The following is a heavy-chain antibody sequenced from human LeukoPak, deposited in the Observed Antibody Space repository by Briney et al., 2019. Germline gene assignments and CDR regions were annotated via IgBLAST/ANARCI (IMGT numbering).Heavy chain of an antibody. CDR1: GFTFSSYA. CDR3: AREARGFGEFAYYFDY. CDR2: IYYSGST. V-gene: IGHV4-59*01. Sequence: PGGSLRLSCAASGFTFSSYAMSWVRQAPGKGLEWIGYIYYSGSTNYNPSLKSRVTISVDTSKNQFSLKLSSVTAADTAVYYCAREARGFGEFAYYFDYWGQGTLVTVSS. D-gene: IGHD3-10*01. J-gene: IGHJ4*02.